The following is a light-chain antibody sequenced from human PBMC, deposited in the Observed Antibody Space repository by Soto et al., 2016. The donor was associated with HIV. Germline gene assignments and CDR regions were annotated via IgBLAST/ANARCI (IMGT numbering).Light chain of an antibody. CDR2: DDS. CDR3: QVWDNTIDQGV. V-gene: IGLV3-21*03. Sequence: SYVLTQPPSVSVAPGKTARITCGGNNIGSKSVHWYQQKPGQAPVVVVYDDSDRPSGIPERFSGSNSGNTATLTISRVEAGDEADYYCQVWDNTIDQGVFGTGTKVTVL. J-gene: IGLJ1*01. CDR1: NIGSKS.